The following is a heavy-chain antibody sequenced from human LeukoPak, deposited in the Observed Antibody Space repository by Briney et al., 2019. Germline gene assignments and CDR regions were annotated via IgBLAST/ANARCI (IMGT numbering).Heavy chain of an antibody. V-gene: IGHV4-34*01. CDR1: GGSFSCYY. CDR3: AVSLNPQFAYYYGMDV. J-gene: IGHJ6*02. D-gene: IGHD3-10*01. Sequence: SEALSLPFAVYGGSFSCYYWSWIRPPPGKGVGWSGEINHSGSTNYNPSLKSRVTISVDTSKNQFSLKLSSVTAADTAVYYCAVSLNPQFAYYYGMDVWGQGTTVTVSS. CDR2: INHSGST.